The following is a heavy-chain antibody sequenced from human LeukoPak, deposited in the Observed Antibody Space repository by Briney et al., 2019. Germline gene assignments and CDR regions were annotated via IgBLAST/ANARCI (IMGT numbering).Heavy chain of an antibody. Sequence: SVKVSCKASGGTFSSYAISWVRQAPGQGLEWMGGIIPIFGTANYAQKFQGRVTITTDESTSTAYMELSSLRSEDTAVYYCARGVKGAYYYYYMDVWGKGTTVTVSS. J-gene: IGHJ6*03. D-gene: IGHD2-8*01. CDR2: IIPIFGTA. CDR3: ARGVKGAYYYYYMDV. V-gene: IGHV1-69*05. CDR1: GGTFSSYA.